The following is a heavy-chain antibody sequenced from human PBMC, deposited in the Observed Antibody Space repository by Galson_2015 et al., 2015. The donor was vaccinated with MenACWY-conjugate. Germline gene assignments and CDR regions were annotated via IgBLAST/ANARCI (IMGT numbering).Heavy chain of an antibody. V-gene: IGHV4-38-2*01. CDR1: GFSISSGFY. Sequence: SETLSLTCSVSGFSISSGFYWGWIRQSPGKGLEWIGTIDHRGYTYENPSLKSRITISVDTSRNQFSLRLTSMTAADTAVFYCARTGRMAAALSYFDSWGQG. D-gene: IGHD6-25*01. CDR2: IDHRGYT. J-gene: IGHJ4*02. CDR3: ARTGRMAAALSYFDS.